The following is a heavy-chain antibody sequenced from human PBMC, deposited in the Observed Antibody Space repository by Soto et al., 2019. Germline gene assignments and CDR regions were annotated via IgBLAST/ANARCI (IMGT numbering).Heavy chain of an antibody. Sequence: SETLSLTCAVYGGSFSGYYWSWIRQPPGKGLEWIGEINHSGSTNYNPSLKSRVTISVDTSKNQFSLKLSSVTAADTAVYYCARITKVRGVMSYWGQGTLVTVSS. CDR2: INHSGST. J-gene: IGHJ4*02. CDR3: ARITKVRGVMSY. V-gene: IGHV4-34*01. D-gene: IGHD3-10*01. CDR1: GGSFSGYY.